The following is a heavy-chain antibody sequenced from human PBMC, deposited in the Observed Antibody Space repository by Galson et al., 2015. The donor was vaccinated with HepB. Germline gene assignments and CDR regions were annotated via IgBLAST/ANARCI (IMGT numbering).Heavy chain of an antibody. D-gene: IGHD3-10*01. J-gene: IGHJ6*02. V-gene: IGHV4-34*01. CDR1: SGSFSGYH. CDR2: INHSGST. Sequence: SETLSLTCAVSSGSFSGYHWTWIRQSPGKGLEWIGEINHSGSTTYNPSLKSRVTMSVGTSQNQISLKLTSVTAADTAVYYCARGDVGLRGIFPQFYGIDVWGQGTTVTVS. CDR3: ARGDVGLRGIFPQFYGIDV.